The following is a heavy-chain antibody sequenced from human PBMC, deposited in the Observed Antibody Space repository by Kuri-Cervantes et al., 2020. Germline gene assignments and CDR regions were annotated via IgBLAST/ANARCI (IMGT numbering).Heavy chain of an antibody. CDR2: ITSSGTST. D-gene: IGHD1-1*01. CDR1: GFALSDSA. CDR3: AKSTGSWWGGYFDY. J-gene: IGHJ4*02. Sequence: GESLKISCAASGFALSDSAMSWVRQAPGKGLEWVSTITSSGTSTYHADSVKGRFTMSRDNSKNSLSLQVNSLTVEDTAVYYCAKSTGSWWGGYFDYWGQGILVTVSS. V-gene: IGHV3-23*01.